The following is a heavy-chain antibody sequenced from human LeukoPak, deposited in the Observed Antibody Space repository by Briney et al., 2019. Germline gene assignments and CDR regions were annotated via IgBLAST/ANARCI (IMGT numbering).Heavy chain of an antibody. CDR2: IYYLGST. CDR1: GGSISNYY. CDR3: ARSLYGDYGRAGF. J-gene: IGHJ4*02. V-gene: IGHV4-59*01. D-gene: IGHD4-17*01. Sequence: KTSETLSLIRTVSGGSISNYYWSWIRQPPGEGLEWIGYIYYLGSTNYNPSLKSRVTLSVDTSKNQFSLKLSSVTAADTAVYYCARSLYGDYGRAGFWGQGTLVTVSS.